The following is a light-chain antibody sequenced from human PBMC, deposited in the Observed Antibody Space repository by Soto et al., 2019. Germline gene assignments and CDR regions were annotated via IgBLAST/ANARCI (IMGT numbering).Light chain of an antibody. CDR3: CSYGGIYVV. V-gene: IGLV2-11*01. Sequence: QSALTQPRSVSGSPGQSVTISCTGTSSDVGGYNYVSWYQQHPGKAPKLMIYDVNKWPSGVPDRFSGSKSGNSASLSISGLQAEDEADYCLCSYGGIYVVFGGGTKLTVL. CDR1: SSDVGGYNY. CDR2: DVN. J-gene: IGLJ2*01.